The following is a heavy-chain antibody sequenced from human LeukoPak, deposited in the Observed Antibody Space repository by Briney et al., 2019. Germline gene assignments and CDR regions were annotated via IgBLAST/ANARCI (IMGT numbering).Heavy chain of an antibody. CDR3: ARDRRRYYYDSSVVWGPAYFDL. J-gene: IGHJ2*01. CDR2: MYHSGST. CDR1: GYSISSGYY. Sequence: KTSETLSLTCTVSGYSISSGYYWGWIRQPPGKGLEWIGSMYHSGSTYSNPSLKSRVTISVDTSKNQFSLKLSSVTAADTAVYYCARDRRRYYYDSSVVWGPAYFDLWGRGTPVTVSS. D-gene: IGHD3-22*01. V-gene: IGHV4-38-2*02.